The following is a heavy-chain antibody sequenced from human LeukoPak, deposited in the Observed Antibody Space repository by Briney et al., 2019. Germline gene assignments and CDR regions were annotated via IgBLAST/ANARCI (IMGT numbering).Heavy chain of an antibody. V-gene: IGHV3-21*01. CDR3: AREVYNYGDYVEDYYYYMDV. Sequence: PGGSLRLSCAASGFTFSSYAMSWVRQAPGKGLEWVSSMSSSSSYIYYADSVKGRFTISRDNAKNSLYLQMNSLRAEDTAVYYCAREVYNYGDYVEDYYYYMDVWGKGTTVTVSS. D-gene: IGHD4-17*01. CDR2: MSSSSSYI. CDR1: GFTFSSYA. J-gene: IGHJ6*03.